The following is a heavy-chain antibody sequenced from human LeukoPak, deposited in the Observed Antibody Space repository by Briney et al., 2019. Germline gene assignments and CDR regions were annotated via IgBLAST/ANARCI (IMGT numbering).Heavy chain of an antibody. CDR1: GGSISSSSYY. V-gene: IGHV4-39*01. D-gene: IGHD6-19*01. CDR2: IYYSGST. Sequence: SETLSLTCTVSGGSISSSSYYWGWIRQPPGKGLEWIGSIYYSGSTYYNPSLKSRVTISVDTSKNQFSLKLSSVTAADTAVYYCARFYSGWYIGWYFDLWGRGTLVTVSS. CDR3: ARFYSGWYIGWYFDL. J-gene: IGHJ2*01.